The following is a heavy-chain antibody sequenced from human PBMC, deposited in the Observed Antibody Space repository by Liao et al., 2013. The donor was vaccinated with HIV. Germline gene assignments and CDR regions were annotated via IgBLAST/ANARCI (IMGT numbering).Heavy chain of an antibody. Sequence: QVQLQQWGAGLLKPSETLSLTCAVYGGSFSGYYWSWIRQSPGKGLEWIGEMNHSGTANYNPSLKSRVTISVDTSKNQVSLKLSSVTAADTAVYYCARESGGYSGWSAGFDYWGQGTLVTVSS. J-gene: IGHJ4*02. CDR2: MNHSGTA. CDR3: ARESGGYSGWSAGFDY. CDR1: GGSFSGYY. D-gene: IGHD5-18*01. V-gene: IGHV4-34*01.